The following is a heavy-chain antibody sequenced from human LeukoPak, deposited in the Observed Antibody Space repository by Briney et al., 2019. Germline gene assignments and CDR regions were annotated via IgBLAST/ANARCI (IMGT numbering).Heavy chain of an antibody. V-gene: IGHV4-59*01. J-gene: IGHJ3*02. CDR2: IYYSGST. D-gene: IGHD4-17*01. CDR3: ARASPYGDYVNAFDI. CDR1: GGSISSYY. Sequence: SETLSLTCNVSGGSISSYYWSWIRQPPGKGPEWMGYIYYSGSTNYNPSLKSRVTISVDTSKNQFSLKLTSVTAADTAVYYCARASPYGDYVNAFDIWGQGTMVTVSS.